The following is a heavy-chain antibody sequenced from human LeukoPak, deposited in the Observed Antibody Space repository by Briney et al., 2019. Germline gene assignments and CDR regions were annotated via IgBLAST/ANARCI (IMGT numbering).Heavy chain of an antibody. CDR1: GGSFSGYY. CDR3: ARDGSDRPIDY. J-gene: IGHJ4*02. Sequence: SETLSLTCAVYGGSFSGYYWSWIRQPPGKGLEWIGSIYYSGSTYYNPSLKSRVTISVDTSKNQFSLKLSSVTAADTAVYYCARDGSDRPIDYWGQGTLVTVSS. D-gene: IGHD3-10*01. CDR2: IYYSGST. V-gene: IGHV4-34*01.